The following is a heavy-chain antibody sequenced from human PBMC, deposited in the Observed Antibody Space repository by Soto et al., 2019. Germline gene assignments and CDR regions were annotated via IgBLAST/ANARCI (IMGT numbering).Heavy chain of an antibody. CDR2: ISSRSSYI. J-gene: IGHJ4*02. Sequence: EVQLVESGGCLVKPGGSLRLSCAASGFTFSSYSMNWVLQAPGKGLEWVSSISSRSSYIYYADSVKGRFTISRDNAENSLFLQRNSLRAEDTAVYYCAGVAVTGLDYDYWGQGTLVTVSS. CDR3: AGVAVTGLDYDY. D-gene: IGHD6-19*01. CDR1: GFTFSSYS. V-gene: IGHV3-21*01.